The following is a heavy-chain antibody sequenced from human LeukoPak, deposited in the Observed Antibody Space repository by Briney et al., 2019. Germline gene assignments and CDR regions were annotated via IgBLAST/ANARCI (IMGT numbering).Heavy chain of an antibody. CDR1: GGSITSDY. V-gene: IGHV4-59*01. CDR3: TRASRGYSYGFAEY. D-gene: IGHD5-18*01. J-gene: IGHJ4*02. Sequence: SETLSLTCTVSGGSITSDYWSWIRQPPGKGLECIGYISYSGSTNYNPSLKSRVTISIDTSTNQLSLNLNSVTAADTAVYYCTRASRGYSYGFAEYWGQGTLVTVSS. CDR2: ISYSGST.